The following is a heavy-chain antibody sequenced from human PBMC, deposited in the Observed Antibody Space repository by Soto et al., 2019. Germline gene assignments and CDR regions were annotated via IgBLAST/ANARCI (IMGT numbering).Heavy chain of an antibody. CDR2: IIPIFGTA. CDR3: ARGPRYCGGDCYMNY. V-gene: IGHV1-69*13. CDR1: GGTFSSYA. D-gene: IGHD2-21*02. Sequence: EASVKVSCKASGGTFSSYAISWVRQAPGQGLEWMGGIIPIFGTANYAQKFQGRVTITADESTSTAYMELSSLRSEDTAVYYCARGPRYCGGDCYMNYWGQGTLVTVSS. J-gene: IGHJ4*02.